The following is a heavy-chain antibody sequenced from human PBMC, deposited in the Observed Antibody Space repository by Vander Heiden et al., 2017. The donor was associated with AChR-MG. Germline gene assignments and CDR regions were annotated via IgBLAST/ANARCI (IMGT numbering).Heavy chain of an antibody. J-gene: IGHJ3*02. CDR1: GGSISSYY. CDR2: IYYSGST. Sequence: QVQLQESGPGLVKPSETLSLTCTVSGGSISSYYWSWIRQPPGKGLEWIGYIYYSGSTNYNPSLKSRVTISVDTSKNQFSLKLSSATAADTAVYYCARLGAFDIWGQGTMVTVSS. V-gene: IGHV4-59*08. CDR3: ARLGAFDI.